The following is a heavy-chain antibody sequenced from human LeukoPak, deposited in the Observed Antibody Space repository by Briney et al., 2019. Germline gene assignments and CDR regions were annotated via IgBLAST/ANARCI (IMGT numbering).Heavy chain of an antibody. D-gene: IGHD3-22*01. CDR1: GYTLTELS. J-gene: IGHJ4*02. CDR2: FDPEKGET. CDR3: ATEGYYDSSGYYTDY. V-gene: IGHV1-24*01. Sequence: ASVKVSCKVSGYTLTELSMHWVRQAPGKGVEWMGRFDPEKGETIYAQKFQGRVTMTEDTSTDTAYMELSSLRSEDTAVYYCATEGYYDSSGYYTDYWGQGTLVTVSS.